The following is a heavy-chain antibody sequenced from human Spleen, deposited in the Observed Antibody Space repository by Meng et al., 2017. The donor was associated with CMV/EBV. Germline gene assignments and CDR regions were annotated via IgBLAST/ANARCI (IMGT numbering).Heavy chain of an antibody. CDR2: ISAYNGNT. CDR1: GYTCTSYG. D-gene: IGHD3-3*01. Sequence: KASGYTCTSYGISWVRQAPGQGLEWMGWISAYNGNTNYAQKLQGRVTMTTDTSTSTAYMELRSLRSDDTAVYYCARETYDFWSGYPDYWGQGTLVTVSS. V-gene: IGHV1-18*01. J-gene: IGHJ4*02. CDR3: ARETYDFWSGYPDY.